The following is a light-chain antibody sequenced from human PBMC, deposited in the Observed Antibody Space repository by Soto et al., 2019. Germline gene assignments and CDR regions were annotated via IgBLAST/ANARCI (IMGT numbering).Light chain of an antibody. CDR3: QQRSNWPST. J-gene: IGKJ4*01. CDR2: VAS. Sequence: EIVLTQSPATLSLSPGERAALSCRASQSVSSYLAWYQQKPGQAPRLLIYVASKRAAGIPARFSGSGSGTDFTLTISSLEPEDFAVYYCQQRSNWPSTFGGGTKVEIK. CDR1: QSVSSY. V-gene: IGKV3-11*01.